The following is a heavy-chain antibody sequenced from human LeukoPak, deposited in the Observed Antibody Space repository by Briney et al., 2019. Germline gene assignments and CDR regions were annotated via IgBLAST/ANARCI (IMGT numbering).Heavy chain of an antibody. CDR1: GGSISSSNW. CDR2: IYHSGST. CDR3: ARDGGIAAAGTIL. V-gene: IGHV4-4*02. D-gene: IGHD6-13*01. Sequence: SETLSLTCAVSGGSISSSNWWSWVRQPPGKGLEWIGEIYHSGSTNYNPSLKSRVTISVDTSKNQFSLKLSSVTAADTAVYYCARDGGIAAAGTILWGQGTLVTVSS. J-gene: IGHJ4*02.